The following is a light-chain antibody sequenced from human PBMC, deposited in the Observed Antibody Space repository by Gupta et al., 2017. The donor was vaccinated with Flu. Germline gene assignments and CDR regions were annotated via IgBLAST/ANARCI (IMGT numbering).Light chain of an antibody. CDR2: EGN. J-gene: IGLJ3*02. Sequence: QSALTQPASVSGSPGQSITISCTGISGNVGTYNLVSWYQVHPAKAPKLIIYEGNRRPSGVSHRFSGSTYGTTASLTISGLQAEDEADYYCCSFGGSNIRVFGGGTKVTVL. CDR3: CSFGGSNIRV. V-gene: IGLV2-23*01. CDR1: SGNVGTYNL.